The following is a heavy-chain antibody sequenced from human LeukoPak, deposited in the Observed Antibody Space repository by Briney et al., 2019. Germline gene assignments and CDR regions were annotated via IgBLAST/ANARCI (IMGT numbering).Heavy chain of an antibody. CDR3: AREGGGYCPNGVCYTGDYFDY. J-gene: IGHJ4*02. CDR2: ISSSSSTI. V-gene: IGHV3-48*01. CDR1: GFTFSSYS. D-gene: IGHD2-8*01. Sequence: GGSLRLSCAASGFTFSSYSMNWVRQAPGKGLEWVSYISSSSSTIYYADSVKGRFTISRDNAKNSLYLQMNSLRAEDTAVYYCAREGGGYCPNGVCYTGDYFDYWGQGTLVTVSS.